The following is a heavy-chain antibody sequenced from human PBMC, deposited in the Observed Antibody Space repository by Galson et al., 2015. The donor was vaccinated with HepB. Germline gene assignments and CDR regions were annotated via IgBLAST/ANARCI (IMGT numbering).Heavy chain of an antibody. CDR2: IYASGST. Sequence: TLSLTCTVSDGSITSGSYYWTWIRQPAGKGLEWIGRIYASGSTHYNPSLKSRVTMSVDTSKNQFSLKLSSVTAADTAVYYCAKEGKWELQDWGQGTLVTVSS. CDR1: DGSITSGSYY. V-gene: IGHV4-61*02. CDR3: AKEGKWELQD. D-gene: IGHD1-26*01. J-gene: IGHJ4*02.